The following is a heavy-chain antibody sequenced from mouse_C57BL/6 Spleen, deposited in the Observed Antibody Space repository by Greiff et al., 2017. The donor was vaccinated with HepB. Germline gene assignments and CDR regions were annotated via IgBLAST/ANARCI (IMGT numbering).Heavy chain of an antibody. V-gene: IGHV5-9*01. D-gene: IGHD3-2*02. Sequence: DVKLQESGGGLVKPGGSLKLSCAASGFTFSSYTMSWVRQTPEKRLEWVATISGGGGNTYYPDSVKGRFTISRDNAKNTLYLQMSSLRSEDTALYYCARQGDSSGYGDWFAYWGQGTLVTVSA. J-gene: IGHJ3*01. CDR3: ARQGDSSGYGDWFAY. CDR1: GFTFSSYT. CDR2: ISGGGGNT.